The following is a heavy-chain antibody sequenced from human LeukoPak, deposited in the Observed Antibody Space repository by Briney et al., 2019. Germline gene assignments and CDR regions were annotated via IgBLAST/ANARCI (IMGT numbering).Heavy chain of an antibody. D-gene: IGHD5-24*01. CDR2: ISSSSSYI. CDR3: ASLSGYRP. CDR1: RFAFSSDS. V-gene: IGHV3-21*01. Sequence: GSLRLSCAASRFAFSSDSMNRVRQAPGKALAWVSSISSSSSYIYYADSVTGRFTTSRDNAKNSLYLQMNSLRAEDTAVYYCASLSGYRPWGQGTLVTVSS. J-gene: IGHJ4*02.